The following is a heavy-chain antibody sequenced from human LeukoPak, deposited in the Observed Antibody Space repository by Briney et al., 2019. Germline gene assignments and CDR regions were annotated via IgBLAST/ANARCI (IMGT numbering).Heavy chain of an antibody. V-gene: IGHV4-59*08. CDR2: IYYSGST. D-gene: IGHD6-6*01. CDR1: GGSISSHY. CDR3: AREYSSSSGRRAFDI. Sequence: SETLSLTCTVSGGSISSHYWNWIRQPPGKGLEWIGYIYYSGSTNYNPSLKSRVTILVDTSKNQFSLRLSSVTAADTAVYYCAREYSSSSGRRAFDIWGQGTMVTVSS. J-gene: IGHJ3*02.